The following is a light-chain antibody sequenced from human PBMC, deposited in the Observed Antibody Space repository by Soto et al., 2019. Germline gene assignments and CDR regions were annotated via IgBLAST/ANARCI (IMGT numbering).Light chain of an antibody. CDR1: QDISNY. V-gene: IGKV1-33*01. J-gene: IGKJ5*01. CDR3: QQYDSLPLT. CDR2: DVS. Sequence: DIQITHSPPSLSVYVSYRVTITCQASQDISNYLHWFQQKPGKAPQLLIFDVSNLQTGVPSRFSGGGSGTDFALTISSLEPEDIATYYCQQYDSLPLTFGQGTRLEI.